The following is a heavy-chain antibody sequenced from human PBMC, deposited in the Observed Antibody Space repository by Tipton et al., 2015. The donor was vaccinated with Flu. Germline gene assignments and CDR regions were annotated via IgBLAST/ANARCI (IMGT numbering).Heavy chain of an antibody. CDR1: GFTFSNAW. D-gene: IGHD4/OR15-4a*01. Sequence: QLVQSGGGLVKPGGSLRLSCAASGFTFSNAWMSWVRQAPGRGLEWVALIKYDGSGKYYVDSVRGRLTISRDNAKNSLYLQMNSLRVEDTAIYYCARDVVPLGAHYVGMDVWGQGTTVTVSS. CDR3: ARDVVPLGAHYVGMDV. CDR2: IKYDGSGK. J-gene: IGHJ6*02. V-gene: IGHV3-7*01.